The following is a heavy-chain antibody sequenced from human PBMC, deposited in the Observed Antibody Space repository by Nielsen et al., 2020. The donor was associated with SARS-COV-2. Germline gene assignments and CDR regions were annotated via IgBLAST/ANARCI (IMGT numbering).Heavy chain of an antibody. Sequence: SLKISCAASGFTFDDYAMHWVRQAPGKGLEWVSGISWNSGSIGYADSVKVRFTISRDNAKNSLYLQMNSLRAEDTALYYCATLVRRYGMDVWGQGTTVTVSS. CDR2: ISWNSGSI. J-gene: IGHJ6*02. CDR3: ATLVRRYGMDV. V-gene: IGHV3-9*01. D-gene: IGHD6-6*01. CDR1: GFTFDDYA.